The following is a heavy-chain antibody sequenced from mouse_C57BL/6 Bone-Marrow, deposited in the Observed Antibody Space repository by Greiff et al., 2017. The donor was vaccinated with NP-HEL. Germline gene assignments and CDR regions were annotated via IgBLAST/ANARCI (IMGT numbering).Heavy chain of an antibody. V-gene: IGHV10-3*01. Sequence: EVQLVESGGGLVQPKGSLKLSCAASGFTFNTYAMHWVRQAPGKGVEWVARIRSKSSNYATYYADSVKDRFTISRDDSQSMLYLQMNNLKTEDTAMYYCVRGDYYRSSPHYYAMDYWGQGTSVTVSS. CDR2: IRSKSSNYAT. D-gene: IGHD1-1*01. CDR1: GFTFNTYA. J-gene: IGHJ4*01. CDR3: VRGDYYRSSPHYYAMDY.